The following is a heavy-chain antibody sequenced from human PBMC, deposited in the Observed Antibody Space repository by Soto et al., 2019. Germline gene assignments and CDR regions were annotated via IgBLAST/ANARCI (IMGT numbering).Heavy chain of an antibody. CDR1: GFTFSSYG. CDR2: ISYDGSNK. V-gene: IGHV3-30*18. D-gene: IGHD5-12*01. CDR3: AKSHRLYDYETPDV. Sequence: AGGSLRLSFAAPGFTFSSYGLHWVRQAPGNGLEWVAVISYDGSNKYYADSVKGRFTISRDNSKNTLYLQMNSLRAEDTAVYYCAKSHRLYDYETPDVWGKGTTVTVSS. J-gene: IGHJ6*04.